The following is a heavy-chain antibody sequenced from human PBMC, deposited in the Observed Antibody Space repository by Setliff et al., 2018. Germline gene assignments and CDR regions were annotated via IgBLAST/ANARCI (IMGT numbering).Heavy chain of an antibody. Sequence: ASVKVSCKASGYTFSNYGITWVRQAPGQGLEWMGWISGYNGNTKYAQKLQGRVTMTTDTSTSTAYLGLRSLTSDDTAVYYCSRLVRYCTTTSCQGASGAELWGQGTLVTVSS. D-gene: IGHD2-2*01. CDR1: GYTFSNYG. CDR3: SRLVRYCTTTSCQGASGAEL. CDR2: ISGYNGNT. V-gene: IGHV1-18*01. J-gene: IGHJ4*02.